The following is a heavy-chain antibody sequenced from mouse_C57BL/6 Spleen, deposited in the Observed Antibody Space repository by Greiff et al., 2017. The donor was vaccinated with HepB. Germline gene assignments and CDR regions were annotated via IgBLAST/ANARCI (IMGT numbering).Heavy chain of an antibody. Sequence: VQLKQSGAELVRPGASVKLSCTASGFNIKDYYMHWVKQRPEQGLEWIGRIDPEDGDTEYAPKFQGKATMTADTSSNTAYLQLRSLTSEDTAVYYCTRGPYYGYDRGFAYWGQGTLVTVSA. CDR1: GFNIKDYY. CDR3: TRGPYYGYDRGFAY. J-gene: IGHJ3*01. V-gene: IGHV14-1*01. CDR2: IDPEDGDT. D-gene: IGHD2-9*01.